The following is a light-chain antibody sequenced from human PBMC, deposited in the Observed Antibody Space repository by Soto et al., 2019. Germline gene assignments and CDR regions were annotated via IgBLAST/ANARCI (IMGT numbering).Light chain of an antibody. Sequence: AIQLTQSPSSLSASVGDRVTIXXRASQGISSALAWYQQKPGKAPNXLIYDASSLESGVPSRLSGSGAGTDFTLTISSLQPEDFATYYCQQFHNYPITFGQGTRLEIK. CDR1: QGISSA. CDR2: DAS. J-gene: IGKJ5*01. CDR3: QQFHNYPIT. V-gene: IGKV1D-13*01.